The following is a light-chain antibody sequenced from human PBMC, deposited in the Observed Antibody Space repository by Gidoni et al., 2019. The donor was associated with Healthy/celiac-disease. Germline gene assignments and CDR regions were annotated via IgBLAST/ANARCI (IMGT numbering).Light chain of an antibody. V-gene: IGKV3-20*01. Sequence: EIVLTQFPGTLSLSPGESATLSCRASQSVSSSYLAWYQQKPGQAPRLLIYGASSRATGIPDRFSGSGSGTDFTLTISRLEPEDFAVYYCQQYGSSGYTFGQGTKLEIK. CDR1: QSVSSSY. CDR2: GAS. J-gene: IGKJ2*01. CDR3: QQYGSSGYT.